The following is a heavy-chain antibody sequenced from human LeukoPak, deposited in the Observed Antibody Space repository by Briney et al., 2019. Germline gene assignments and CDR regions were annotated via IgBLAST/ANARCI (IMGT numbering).Heavy chain of an antibody. CDR1: GGTFSSYA. CDR3: ARRYYDSSGYVVF. V-gene: IGHV1-69*04. CDR2: IIPILGIA. Sequence: SVKVSCKASGGTFSSYAISWVRQAPGQGLEWMGRIIPILGIANYAQKFQGRVTITADKSTSTAYMELSSLRSEDTAVYYCARRYYDSSGYVVFWGQGTPVTVSS. D-gene: IGHD3-22*01. J-gene: IGHJ4*02.